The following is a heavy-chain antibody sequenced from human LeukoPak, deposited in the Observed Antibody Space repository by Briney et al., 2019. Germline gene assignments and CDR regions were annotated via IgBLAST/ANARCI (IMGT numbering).Heavy chain of an antibody. J-gene: IGHJ4*02. Sequence: ASVKVSCKASGYTFTSYAMHWVRQAPGQGLEWMGWINTNNGNTNYAQKVQGRVTMTTDTSTSTAYMELRSLRYDDTAVYYCAREGPGFDYWGQGTLVTVSS. CDR3: AREGPGFDY. CDR2: INTNNGNT. CDR1: GYTFTSYA. V-gene: IGHV1-18*01.